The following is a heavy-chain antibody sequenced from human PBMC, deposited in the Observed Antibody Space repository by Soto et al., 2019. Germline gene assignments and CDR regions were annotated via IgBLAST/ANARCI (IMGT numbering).Heavy chain of an antibody. J-gene: IGHJ6*02. Sequence: EVQLLESGGGLVQPGGSLRLSCAASGFTFSSYAMSWVRQAPGKGLEWVSAISGSGGSTYYADSVKGRFTISRDNPKNTLYLQMNSLRAEDTAVYYCAKDLLRCSSTSCPTQYYYYYYGMDVWGQGTTVTVSS. CDR3: AKDLLRCSSTSCPTQYYYYYYGMDV. D-gene: IGHD2-2*01. CDR1: GFTFSSYA. CDR2: ISGSGGST. V-gene: IGHV3-23*01.